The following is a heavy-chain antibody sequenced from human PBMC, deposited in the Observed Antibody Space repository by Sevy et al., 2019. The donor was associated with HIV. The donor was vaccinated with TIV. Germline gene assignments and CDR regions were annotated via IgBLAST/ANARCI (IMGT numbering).Heavy chain of an antibody. CDR1: GYTFTSQY. CDR3: ARDSDNYDILTGYYPFDY. CDR2: INPSGGIT. V-gene: IGHV1-46*01. D-gene: IGHD3-9*01. J-gene: IGHJ4*02. Sequence: ASLKVSCKASGYTFTSQYMHWVRQAPGQGLEWMGIINPSGGITRYAQKFQGRVTMTRDTSTSTVYMELSSLRSEDTAVYYCARDSDNYDILTGYYPFDYWGQGTLVTVSS.